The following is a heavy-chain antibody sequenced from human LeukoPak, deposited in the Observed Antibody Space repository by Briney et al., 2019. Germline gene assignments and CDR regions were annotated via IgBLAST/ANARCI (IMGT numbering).Heavy chain of an antibody. CDR2: VNPNSGGT. CDR3: AQSYYDSSGYYGAFDY. J-gene: IGHJ4*02. D-gene: IGHD3-22*01. V-gene: IGHV1-2*02. Sequence: ASVKVSCKASGYTFTGYYMNWVRQAPGQGLEWMGWVNPNSGGTNYAQKLQGRVTMTTDTSTSTAYMELRSLRSDDTAVYYCAQSYYDSSGYYGAFDYWGQGTLVTVSS. CDR1: GYTFTGYY.